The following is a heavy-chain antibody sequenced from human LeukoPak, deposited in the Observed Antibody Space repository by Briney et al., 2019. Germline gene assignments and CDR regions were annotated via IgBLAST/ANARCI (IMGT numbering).Heavy chain of an antibody. CDR3: ARPRRPTYYCGSGSYPPTYYFDY. D-gene: IGHD3-10*01. V-gene: IGHV1-69*13. Sequence: SVKVSCKASGGTFSSYAISWVRQAPGQGLEWMGGIIPIFGTANYAQKFQGRVTITADESTSTAYMELSSLRSEDTAVYYCARPRRPTYYCGSGSYPPTYYFDYWGQGTLVTVSS. J-gene: IGHJ4*02. CDR1: GGTFSSYA. CDR2: IIPIFGTA.